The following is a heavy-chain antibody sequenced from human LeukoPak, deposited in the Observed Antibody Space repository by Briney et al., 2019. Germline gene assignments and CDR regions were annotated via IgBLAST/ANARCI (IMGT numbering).Heavy chain of an antibody. V-gene: IGHV5-51*01. CDR1: GYTFTNYW. D-gene: IGHD1-1*01. Sequence: GESLKISCKGSGYTFTNYWVGWVRQIPGKGLEWRGIVYPGDSDTRYSPSMQGQITISADKSNTTAYLQWSSLKASDTAIYYCARHRSGAWNQGMDVWGRGTTVTVSS. CDR2: VYPGDSDT. CDR3: ARHRSGAWNQGMDV. J-gene: IGHJ6*02.